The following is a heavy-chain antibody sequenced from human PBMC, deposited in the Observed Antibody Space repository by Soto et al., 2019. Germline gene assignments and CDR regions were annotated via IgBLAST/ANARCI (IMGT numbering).Heavy chain of an antibody. Sequence: PGGSLRLSCAASGFTFSSYEMNWVRQAPGKGLEWVSYISSSGSTIYYADSVKGRFPISRDNAKNSLYLQMNSLRAEDTAVYYCARECRPSTMIVVVTSSWFDPWGQGTLVTVSS. CDR1: GFTFSSYE. D-gene: IGHD3-22*01. CDR2: ISSSGSTI. V-gene: IGHV3-48*03. J-gene: IGHJ5*02. CDR3: ARECRPSTMIVVVTSSWFDP.